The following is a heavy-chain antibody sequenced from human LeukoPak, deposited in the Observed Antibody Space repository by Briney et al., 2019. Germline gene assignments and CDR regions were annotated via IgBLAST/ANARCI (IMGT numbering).Heavy chain of an antibody. V-gene: IGHV4-59*01. CDR1: GASISSYY. D-gene: IGHD4-17*01. CDR3: ARELYYGDYKSGYFDY. Sequence: SETLSLTCSVSGASISSYYWSWIRQPPGKGLEWIGYIYYSGSTNYNPSLKSRVTISVDTSKNQFSLKLSSVTAADTAVYYCARELYYGDYKSGYFDYWGQGTLVTVSS. J-gene: IGHJ4*02. CDR2: IYYSGST.